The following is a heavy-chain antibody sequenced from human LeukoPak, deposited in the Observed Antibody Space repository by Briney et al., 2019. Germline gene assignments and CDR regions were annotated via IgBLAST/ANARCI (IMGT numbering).Heavy chain of an antibody. J-gene: IGHJ3*02. V-gene: IGHV4-59*01. CDR2: ISYSGTT. CDR1: GASISSYY. D-gene: IGHD6-19*01. CDR3: ARGERQWPCPAIDI. Sequence: PSETLSLTCTVSGASISSYYWSWIRQPPGEGLEWIGYISYSGTTNYSPSLKSRVTISLDTSNNQFSLKLTSVTAADTAIYYCARGERQWPCPAIDIWGQGTMVTVPS.